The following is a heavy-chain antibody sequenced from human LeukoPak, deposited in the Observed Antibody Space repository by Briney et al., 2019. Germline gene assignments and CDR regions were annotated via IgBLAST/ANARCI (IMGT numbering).Heavy chain of an antibody. CDR2: IYPGDSDT. CDR1: GYSFTSYW. J-gene: IGHJ6*02. D-gene: IGHD6-13*01. CDR3: ARNAAAGFRTIYYYYGMDV. Sequence: GESLKISCKGSGYSFTSYWIGWVRQMPGKGLEWMGIIYPGDSDTRYSPSFQGQVTISADKSISTAYLQWSSLKASDTAMYYCARNAAAGFRTIYYYYGMDVWGQGTTVTVSS. V-gene: IGHV5-51*01.